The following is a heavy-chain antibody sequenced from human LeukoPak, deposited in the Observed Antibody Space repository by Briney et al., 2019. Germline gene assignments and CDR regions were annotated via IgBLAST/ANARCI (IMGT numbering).Heavy chain of an antibody. CDR3: AREYSSSWYTYYYGMDV. D-gene: IGHD6-13*01. J-gene: IGHJ6*02. CDR1: GYTFTSYA. V-gene: IGHV1-3*01. CDR2: INAGNGNT. Sequence: ASVKVSCKASGYTFTSYAMHWVRQAPGQRLEWMGWINAGNGNTKYSQKFQGRVTITRDTSASTAYMELSSLRSEDTAVYYCAREYSSSWYTYYYGMDVWGQGTTVTVSS.